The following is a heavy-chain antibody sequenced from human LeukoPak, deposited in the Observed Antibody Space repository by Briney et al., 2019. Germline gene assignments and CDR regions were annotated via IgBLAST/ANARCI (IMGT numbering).Heavy chain of an antibody. J-gene: IGHJ5*02. CDR2: IIPIFGTA. V-gene: IGHV1-69*13. CDR1: GYTFTSYG. CDR3: ARDLAGYCSSTSCAPDNWFDP. D-gene: IGHD2-2*01. Sequence: ASVKVSCKASGYTFTSYGISWVRQAPGQGLEWMGGIIPIFGTANYAQKFQGRVTITADESTSTAYMELSSLRSEDTAVYYCARDLAGYCSSTSCAPDNWFDPWGQGTLVTVSS.